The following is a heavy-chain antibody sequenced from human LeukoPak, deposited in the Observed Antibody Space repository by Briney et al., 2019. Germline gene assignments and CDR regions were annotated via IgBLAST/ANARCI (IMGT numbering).Heavy chain of an antibody. CDR3: ARVAGAITGTFFDY. CDR1: GFTFSNYW. D-gene: IGHD1-20*01. Sequence: GGSLRLSCAASGFTFSNYWMSWVRQAPGKGLEWVANIKQDGSEKYYVDSVKGRFTISRDNAKNSLYLQMNSLRAEDTAVYYCARVAGAITGTFFDYWDQGTLVTVSS. V-gene: IGHV3-7*01. J-gene: IGHJ4*02. CDR2: IKQDGSEK.